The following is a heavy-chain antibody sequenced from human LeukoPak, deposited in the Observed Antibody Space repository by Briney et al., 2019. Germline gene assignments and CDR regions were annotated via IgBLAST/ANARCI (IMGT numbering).Heavy chain of an antibody. V-gene: IGHV4-59*01. D-gene: IGHD5-18*01. Sequence: SETLSLTCTVSGGSISTYYWSWIRQPPGKGLEWIAYIDYSGSTSYNPSLKSRVTISVDRSKQQFSLRVSSVTAADTAVYYCARCFADTALDFWGQGTPVTVSS. CDR1: GGSISTYY. CDR2: IDYSGST. J-gene: IGHJ4*02. CDR3: ARCFADTALDF.